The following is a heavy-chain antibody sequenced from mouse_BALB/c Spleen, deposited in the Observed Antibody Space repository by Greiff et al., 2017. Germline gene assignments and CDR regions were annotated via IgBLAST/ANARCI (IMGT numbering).Heavy chain of an antibody. CDR2: ISYDGSN. CDR1: GYSITSGYY. J-gene: IGHJ2*01. Sequence: EVQLQESGPGLVKPSQSLSLTCSVTGYSITSGYYWNWIRQFPGNKLEWMGYISYDGSNNYNPSLKNRISITRDTSKNQFFLKLNSVTTEDTATYYCARVYYYGRELDYWGQGTTLTVSS. D-gene: IGHD1-1*01. CDR3: ARVYYYGRELDY. V-gene: IGHV3-6*02.